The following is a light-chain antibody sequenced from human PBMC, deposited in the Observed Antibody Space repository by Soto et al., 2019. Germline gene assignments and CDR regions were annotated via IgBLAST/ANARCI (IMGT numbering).Light chain of an antibody. Sequence: EIVLTQSPATLSLSPGERATLSCRASQSVSSYLAWYQQKPGQAPRLLIYDASNRATGIPARFSGSGSGTAFTLTFSSLEPEDFAVYYCQQRSNWLTFGQGTKVEIK. J-gene: IGKJ1*01. CDR3: QQRSNWLT. V-gene: IGKV3-11*01. CDR2: DAS. CDR1: QSVSSY.